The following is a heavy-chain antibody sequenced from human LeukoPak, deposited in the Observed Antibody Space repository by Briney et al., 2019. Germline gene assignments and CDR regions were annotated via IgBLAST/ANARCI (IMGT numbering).Heavy chain of an antibody. CDR3: ARGLAGATTDYYYYMDV. J-gene: IGHJ6*03. CDR1: GYSITSTYW. V-gene: IGHV4-38-2*01. CDR2: LHHSGST. Sequence: PSETLSLTCAVSGYSITSTYWWGWIRQTPGRGLEWIGSLHHSGSTSYSPSLKSRVTISVDTSKNQFSLRLSSVTAADTAVYYCARGLAGATTDYYYYMDVWGKGTTVTVSS. D-gene: IGHD1-26*01.